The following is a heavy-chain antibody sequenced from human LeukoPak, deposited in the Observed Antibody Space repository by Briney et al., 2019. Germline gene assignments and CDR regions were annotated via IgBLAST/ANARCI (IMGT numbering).Heavy chain of an antibody. Sequence: ASVKVSCKASGGTFSSYAISWVRQAPGQGLEWMGGIIPIFGTANYAQKFHGRVTITADKSTSTAYMELSSLRSEDTAVYYCVSAAAGTEGLDYWGQGTLVTVSS. CDR3: VSAAAGTEGLDY. CDR1: GGTFSSYA. D-gene: IGHD6-13*01. J-gene: IGHJ4*02. V-gene: IGHV1-69*06. CDR2: IIPIFGTA.